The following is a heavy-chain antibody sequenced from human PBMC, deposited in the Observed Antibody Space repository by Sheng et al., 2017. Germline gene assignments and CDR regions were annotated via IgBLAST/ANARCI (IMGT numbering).Heavy chain of an antibody. CDR1: AFTFSGFW. J-gene: IGHJ4*02. D-gene: IGHD3-22*01. CDR2: VNIDGTIT. CDR3: ARGPAYFDTTGHMGSDY. Sequence: EVQLVESGGGIVQPGGSLRLSCAASAFTFSGFWIHWVRQSPGKGLEWVSRVNIDGTITTYADSVKGRFTISRDNAKNTVSLQLNSLRVDDTAVYYCARGPAYFDTTGHMGSDYWGQGTLVTVSS. V-gene: IGHV3-74*01.